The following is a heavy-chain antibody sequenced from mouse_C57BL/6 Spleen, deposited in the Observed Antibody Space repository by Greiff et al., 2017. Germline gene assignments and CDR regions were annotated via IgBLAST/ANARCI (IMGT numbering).Heavy chain of an antibody. CDR1: GFTFSSYA. Sequence: EVHLVESGGGLVKPGGSLKLSCAASGFTFSSYAMSWVRQTPEKRLEWVATISDGGSYTYYPDNVKGRFTISRDNAKNNLYLQMSHLKSEDTAMYYCARGAQARYYAMDYWGQGTSVTVS. CDR3: ARGAQARYYAMDY. V-gene: IGHV5-4*01. D-gene: IGHD3-2*02. J-gene: IGHJ4*01. CDR2: ISDGGSYT.